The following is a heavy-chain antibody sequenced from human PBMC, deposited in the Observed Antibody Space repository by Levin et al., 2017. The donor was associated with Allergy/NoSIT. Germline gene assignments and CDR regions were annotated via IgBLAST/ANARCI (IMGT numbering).Heavy chain of an antibody. D-gene: IGHD3-10*01. CDR1: GYTFTGYY. V-gene: IGHV1-2*02. CDR2: INPNSGGT. J-gene: IGHJ3*02. CDR3: ARDRSLWFGELYDAFDI. Sequence: GESLKISCKASGYTFTGYYMHWVRQAPGQGLEWMGWINPNSGGTNYAQKFQGRVTMTRDTSISTAYMELSRLRSDDTAVYYCARDRSLWFGELYDAFDIWGQGTMVTVSS.